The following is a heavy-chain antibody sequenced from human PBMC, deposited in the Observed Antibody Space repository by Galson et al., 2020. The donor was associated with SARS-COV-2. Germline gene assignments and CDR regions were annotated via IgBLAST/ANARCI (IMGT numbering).Heavy chain of an antibody. CDR3: AKQLSYVYYVL. CDR2: ISGSGDDT. V-gene: IGHV3-23*01. Sequence: GGSLRLSCAASGFTFSSYGMSWVRQAPGRGLEWVSAISGSGDDTSYADSVKGRFTISRDNSKNTLYLQLDSLRAEDTAVFYCAKQLSYVYYVLWGQGTLVTVSS. J-gene: IGHJ4*02. CDR1: GFTFSSYG. D-gene: IGHD3-16*01.